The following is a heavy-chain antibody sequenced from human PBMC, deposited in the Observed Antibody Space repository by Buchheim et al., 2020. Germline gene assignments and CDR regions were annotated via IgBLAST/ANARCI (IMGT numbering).Heavy chain of an antibody. D-gene: IGHD6-25*01. V-gene: IGHV3-30*18. J-gene: IGHJ5*02. Sequence: QVQLVESGGGVVQPGRSLRLSCAASGFTFSSYGMLWVRQAPGKGLEWVAVISYDGSNKYYADSVKGRFTISRDNSKNTLYLQMDSLRAEDTAVYYCAKDSSPAVDPWGQGTL. CDR3: AKDSSPAVDP. CDR2: ISYDGSNK. CDR1: GFTFSSYG.